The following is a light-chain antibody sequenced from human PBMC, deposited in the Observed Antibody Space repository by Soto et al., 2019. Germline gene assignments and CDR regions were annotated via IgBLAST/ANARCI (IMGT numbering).Light chain of an antibody. CDR3: SSYSSSSTLFV. Sequence: QSVLTQPASVSGSPGQSITISCTGTSSDVGAYKYVSWYQQHPGKAPQLMIYEVSNRPSGVSNRFSGSKSGNTASLTISGLQAEDEADYFCSSYSSSSTLFVFGTGTKVTVL. V-gene: IGLV2-14*01. CDR2: EVS. J-gene: IGLJ1*01. CDR1: SSDVGAYKY.